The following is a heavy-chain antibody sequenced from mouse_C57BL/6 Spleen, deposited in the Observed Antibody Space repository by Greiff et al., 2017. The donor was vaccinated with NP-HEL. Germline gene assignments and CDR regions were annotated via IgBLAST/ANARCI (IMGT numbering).Heavy chain of an antibody. J-gene: IGHJ3*01. CDR1: GFSLTSYG. V-gene: IGHV2-2*01. CDR2: IWSGGST. CDR3: ASPYDYDGGWFAY. D-gene: IGHD2-4*01. Sequence: QVQLQQSGPGLVQPSQSLSITCTVSGFSLTSYGVHWVRQSPGKGLEWLGVIWSGGSTDYNAAFISRLSISKDNSKSQVFFNMNSLQADDTAIYYCASPYDYDGGWFAYWGQGTLVTVSA.